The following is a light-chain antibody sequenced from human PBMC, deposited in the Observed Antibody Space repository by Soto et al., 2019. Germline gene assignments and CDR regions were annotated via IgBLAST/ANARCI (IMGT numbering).Light chain of an antibody. Sequence: QSALTQPASVSGSPGQWITISCTGTSSDVGGYNYVSWYQQHPGKAPKLMIYHVSNRPSGVSNRFSGSKSGNTASLTISGLQAEDEADYYCSSYTSSSVVFGGGTKLTVL. CDR3: SSYTSSSVV. CDR1: SSDVGGYNY. CDR2: HVS. V-gene: IGLV2-14*01. J-gene: IGLJ2*01.